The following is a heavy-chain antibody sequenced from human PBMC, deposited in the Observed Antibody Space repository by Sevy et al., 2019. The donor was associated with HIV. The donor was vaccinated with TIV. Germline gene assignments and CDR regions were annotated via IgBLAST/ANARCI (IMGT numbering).Heavy chain of an antibody. D-gene: IGHD3-10*01. V-gene: IGHV3-23*01. J-gene: IGHJ6*03. CDR2: ISGSGGST. CDR3: AKSITMVRGAKSYYYYYMDV. Sequence: GGSLRLSCAASGFTFSSYAMSWVRQAPGKGLGWVSAISGSGGSTYYADSVKGRFTISRDNSKNTLYLQMNSLRAEDTAVYYCAKSITMVRGAKSYYYYYMDVWGKGTTVTVSS. CDR1: GFTFSSYA.